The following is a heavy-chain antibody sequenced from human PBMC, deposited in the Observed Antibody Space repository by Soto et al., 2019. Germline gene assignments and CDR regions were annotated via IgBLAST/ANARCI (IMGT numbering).Heavy chain of an antibody. V-gene: IGHV1-69*13. D-gene: IGHD4-17*01. CDR2: IIPKFGTT. CDR3: ARELDPYYGGNSLSLDY. CDR1: GGTFSTYG. Sequence: QVQLVQSGAEVKKPGSSVKVSCKASGGTFSTYGINWVRLAPGQGLEWMGWIIPKFGTTKNAQKFQGRVKITAYESTNTAYMELKYLRSEDTAVYFCARELDPYYGGNSLSLDYWGQGTLVTVSS. J-gene: IGHJ4*02.